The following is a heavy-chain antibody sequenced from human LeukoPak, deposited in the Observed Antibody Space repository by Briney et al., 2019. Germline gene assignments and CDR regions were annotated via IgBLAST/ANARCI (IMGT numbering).Heavy chain of an antibody. Sequence: PGRSLRLSCAASGFTFSSYAVHWVRQAPGKGLEWVAVISYDGSNKYYADSVKGRFTISRDNSKNTLYLQMNSLRAEDTAVYYCARVGAYYDFWSGFHWGQGTLVTVSS. V-gene: IGHV3-30-3*01. D-gene: IGHD3-3*01. CDR2: ISYDGSNK. CDR1: GFTFSSYA. CDR3: ARVGAYYDFWSGFH. J-gene: IGHJ4*02.